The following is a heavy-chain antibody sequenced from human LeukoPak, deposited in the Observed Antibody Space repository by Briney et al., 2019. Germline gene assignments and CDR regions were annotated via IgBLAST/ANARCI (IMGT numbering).Heavy chain of an antibody. Sequence: GGSLRLSCAASGFTFSTYAMHWVRQAPGKGLEWVSFIRFDSLNTYYSSSVKGRFTISRDNSKNTLYLQMNALRPDDTAVYYCASYLDTSGYPSGPLDYWGQGTLVTVSS. CDR3: ASYLDTSGYPSGPLDY. D-gene: IGHD3-22*01. V-gene: IGHV3-30*02. CDR1: GFTFSTYA. J-gene: IGHJ4*02. CDR2: IRFDSLNT.